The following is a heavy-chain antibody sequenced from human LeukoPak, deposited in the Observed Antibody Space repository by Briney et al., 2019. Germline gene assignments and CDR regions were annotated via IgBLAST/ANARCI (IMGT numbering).Heavy chain of an antibody. D-gene: IGHD2-2*01. CDR2: INSDGSST. CDR1: GFTFSSYW. Sequence: PGGSLRLSCAASGFTFSSYWMHWVRQAPGKGLVWVSRINSDGSSTSYADSVKGRFTISRDNAKNTLYLQMNSLRAEDTAVYYCARGYCSSTRCPKAYYFDYWGQGTLVTVSS. J-gene: IGHJ4*02. V-gene: IGHV3-74*01. CDR3: ARGYCSSTRCPKAYYFDY.